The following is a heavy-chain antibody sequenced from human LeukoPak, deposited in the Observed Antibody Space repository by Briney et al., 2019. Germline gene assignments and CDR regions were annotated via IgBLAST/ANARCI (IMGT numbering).Heavy chain of an antibody. CDR2: IYYSGST. V-gene: IGHV4-59*06. D-gene: IGHD6-13*01. CDR1: GGSISNYY. Sequence: PSETLSLTCTVSGGSISNYYWSWIRQHPGKGLEWIGYIYYSGSTYYNPSLKSRVTISVDTSKNQFSLKLSSVTAADTAVYYCARVVRAAAGTRFDPWGQGTLVTVSS. CDR3: ARVVRAAAGTRFDP. J-gene: IGHJ5*02.